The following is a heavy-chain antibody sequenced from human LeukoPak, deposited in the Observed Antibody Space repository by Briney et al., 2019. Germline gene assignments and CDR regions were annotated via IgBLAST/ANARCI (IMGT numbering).Heavy chain of an antibody. V-gene: IGHV3-53*01. D-gene: IGHD3-3*01. CDR3: ARAEDPFYYFDY. Sequence: GGSLRLSCAASGFTFSSNYMSWVRQAPGKGLERVSVIYSGGSTYYADSVKGRFTVSRDNSKNTLHLQMNSLRAEDTAVYYCARAEDPFYYFDYWGQGTLVTVSS. CDR1: GFTFSSNY. CDR2: IYSGGST. J-gene: IGHJ4*02.